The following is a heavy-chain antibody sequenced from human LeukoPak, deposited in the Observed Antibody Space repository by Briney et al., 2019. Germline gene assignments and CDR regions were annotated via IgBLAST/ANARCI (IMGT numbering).Heavy chain of an antibody. J-gene: IGHJ5*02. CDR3: ARTHPDSSGSNWFDP. CDR1: GYSISSGYY. CDR2: IYHSGST. V-gene: IGHV4-38-2*02. Sequence: PSETLSLTCTVSGYSISSGYYWGWIRQPPGKGLEWIGSIYHSGSTHYNPSLKSRVTISVDTSKNQFSLKLSSVTAADTAVYYCARTHPDSSGSNWFDPWGQGTLVTVSS. D-gene: IGHD3-22*01.